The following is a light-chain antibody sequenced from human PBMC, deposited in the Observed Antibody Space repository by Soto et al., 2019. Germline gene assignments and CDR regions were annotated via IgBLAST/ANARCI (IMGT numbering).Light chain of an antibody. J-gene: IGKJ3*01. CDR1: QGITNY. CDR2: AAS. V-gene: IGKV1-27*01. CDR3: QRYNSVPPVT. Sequence: DIQMTQSPSSRSASVGDRVTITCRASQGITNYLAWYQQQPGKFPKLLMYAASTLQSGVQSRFSGSGSGTDFTLTISSLQPEDVATYYCQRYNSVPPVTFGPGTKVNL.